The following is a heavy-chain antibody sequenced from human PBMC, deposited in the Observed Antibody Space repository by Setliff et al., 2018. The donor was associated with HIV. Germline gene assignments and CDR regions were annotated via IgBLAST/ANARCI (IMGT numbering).Heavy chain of an antibody. J-gene: IGHJ4*02. CDR3: ARSRGGHSSDHYLGD. CDR2: IYSTGST. Sequence: PSETLSLTCVVSGYSISSNNWWCWIRQPPGKGLEYIGYIYSTGSTYNNPSLKSRVTMSVDTSKNQFSLNLSSVTALDKAVCYCARSRGGHSSDHYLGDWGQGTLVTVSS. D-gene: IGHD3-22*01. V-gene: IGHV4-28*01. CDR1: GYSISSNNW.